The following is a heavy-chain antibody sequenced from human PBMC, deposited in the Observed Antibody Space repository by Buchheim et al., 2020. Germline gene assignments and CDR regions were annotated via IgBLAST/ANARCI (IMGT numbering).Heavy chain of an antibody. CDR3: AKDRGSSWAGGGMDV. V-gene: IGHV3-30*18. J-gene: IGHJ6*02. CDR1: GFTFSSYG. D-gene: IGHD6-13*01. CDR2: ISYDGSNK. Sequence: VQLLESGGGLVQPGGSLRLSCAASGFTFSSYGMHWVRQAPGKGLEWVAVISYDGSNKYYADSVKGRFTISRDNSKNTLYLQMNSLRAEDTAVYYCAKDRGSSWAGGGMDVWGQGTT.